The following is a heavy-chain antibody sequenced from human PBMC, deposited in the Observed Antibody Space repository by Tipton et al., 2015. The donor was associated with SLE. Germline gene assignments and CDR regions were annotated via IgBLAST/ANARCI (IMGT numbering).Heavy chain of an antibody. CDR3: ARDLAVAGTGGGGFDY. Sequence: QVQLVQSGAEVKKPGASVKVSCKASGYTFTSYGISWVRQAPGQGPEWMGWISAYNGNTNYAQKLQGRVTMTTDTSTSTAYMELRGLRSDDTAVYYCARDLAVAGTGGGGFDYWGQGTLVTVSS. CDR1: GYTFTSYG. J-gene: IGHJ4*02. CDR2: ISAYNGNT. V-gene: IGHV1-18*01. D-gene: IGHD6-19*01.